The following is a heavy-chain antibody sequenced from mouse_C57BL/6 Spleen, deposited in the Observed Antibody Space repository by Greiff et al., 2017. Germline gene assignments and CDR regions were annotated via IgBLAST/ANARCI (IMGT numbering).Heavy chain of an antibody. D-gene: IGHD2-4*01. CDR3: TRASYDYDPSGFGY. J-gene: IGHJ2*01. Sequence: EVQRVESGEGLVKPGGSLKLSCAASGFTFSSYAMSWVRQTPEKRLEWVAYISSGGDYIYYADTVKGRFTISRDNARNTLYLQMSSLKSEDTAMYYCTRASYDYDPSGFGYWGQGTTLTVSS. CDR2: ISSGGDYI. CDR1: GFTFSSYA. V-gene: IGHV5-9-1*02.